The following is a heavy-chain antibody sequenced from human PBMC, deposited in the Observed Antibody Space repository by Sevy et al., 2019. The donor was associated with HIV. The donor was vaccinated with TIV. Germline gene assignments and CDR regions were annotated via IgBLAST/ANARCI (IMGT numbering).Heavy chain of an antibody. Sequence: GGSLRLSCAASGFSFSTYWMTWVRQAPGKGLEWVATMNQDGTERDYVDSVKGRFTISRDNTKTSLFLQMNSLSAEDTGVYYCGGGGLGGFSYSLDCWGQGTLVTVSS. D-gene: IGHD3-16*01. CDR2: MNQDGTER. J-gene: IGHJ4*02. CDR3: GGGGLGGFSYSLDC. CDR1: GFSFSTYW. V-gene: IGHV3-7*04.